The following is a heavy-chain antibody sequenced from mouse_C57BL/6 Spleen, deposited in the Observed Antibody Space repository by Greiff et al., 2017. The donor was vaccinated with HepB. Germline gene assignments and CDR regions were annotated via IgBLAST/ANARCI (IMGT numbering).Heavy chain of an antibody. D-gene: IGHD3-1*01. CDR1: GYTFTSYG. CDR3: ARSGYTYAMDY. V-gene: IGHV1-81*01. J-gene: IGHJ4*01. Sequence: QVQLKESGAELARPGASVKLSCKASGYTFTSYGISWVKQRTGQGLEWIGEIYPRSGNTYYNEKFKGKATLTADKSSSTAYMELRSLTSEDSAVYFCARSGYTYAMDYWGQGTSVTVSS. CDR2: IYPRSGNT.